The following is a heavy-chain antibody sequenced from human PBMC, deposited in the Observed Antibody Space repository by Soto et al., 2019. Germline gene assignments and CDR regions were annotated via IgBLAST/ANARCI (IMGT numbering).Heavy chain of an antibody. CDR3: ARDRTPLTGEDAFDI. J-gene: IGHJ3*02. D-gene: IGHD7-27*01. V-gene: IGHV3-21*01. CDR1: GFTFSSYS. Sequence: GGSLRLSCAASGFTFSSYSMNWVRQAPGKGLEWVSSISSSSSYIYYADSVKGRFTISRDNAKNSLYLQMNSLRAEDTAVYYCARDRTPLTGEDAFDIWGQGTMVTVSS. CDR2: ISSSSSYI.